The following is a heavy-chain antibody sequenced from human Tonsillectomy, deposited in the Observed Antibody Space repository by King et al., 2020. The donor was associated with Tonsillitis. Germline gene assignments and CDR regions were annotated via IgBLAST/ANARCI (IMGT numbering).Heavy chain of an antibody. Sequence: QLVQSGAEVKKPGESLKISCQASGYSFITYWIGWVRQMPGKGPEWMGIIYPGDSDTRYSPSFQGQVTISADQSISTAYLQWSSLKASDTAMYYCARNPTMMDPFDYWDQGTLVTVSS. V-gene: IGHV5-51*01. CDR2: IYPGDSDT. D-gene: IGHD3-22*01. CDR3: ARNPTMMDPFDY. J-gene: IGHJ4*02. CDR1: GYSFITYW.